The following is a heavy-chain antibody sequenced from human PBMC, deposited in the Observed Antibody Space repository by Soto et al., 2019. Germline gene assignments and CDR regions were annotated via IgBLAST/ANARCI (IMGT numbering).Heavy chain of an antibody. CDR3: ARGRGYSYGLDP. D-gene: IGHD5-18*01. CDR2: IYYTGIT. Sequence: SETLSLTCTVSGDSISSGDYYWSWIRQPPGKGLEWIGYIYYTGITKYNPSLKSRLTISVDTSKNQFSLKVTSVTAADTAIYYCARGRGYSYGLDPWGQGTLVTVSS. J-gene: IGHJ5*02. CDR1: GDSISSGDYY. V-gene: IGHV4-30-4*01.